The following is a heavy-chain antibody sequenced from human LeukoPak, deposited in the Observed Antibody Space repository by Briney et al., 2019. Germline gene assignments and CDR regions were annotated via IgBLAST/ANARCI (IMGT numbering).Heavy chain of an antibody. V-gene: IGHV4-30-4*08. CDR1: GGSISSGDYY. J-gene: IGHJ5*02. D-gene: IGHD2-8*02. Sequence: PSETLSLTCTVSGGSISSGDYYWRWIRQPPGKGLEWIGYIYYSGSTFYNPSLKSRVTISVDTSKNQFSLKLSSVTAADTAVYYCAAGPGNWFDPWGQGTLVTVSS. CDR3: AAGPGNWFDP. CDR2: IYYSGST.